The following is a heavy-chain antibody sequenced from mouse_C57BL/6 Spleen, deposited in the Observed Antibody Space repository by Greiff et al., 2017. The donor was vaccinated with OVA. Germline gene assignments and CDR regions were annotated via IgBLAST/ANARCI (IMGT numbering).Heavy chain of an antibody. CDR3: ARHYYEAMDY. CDR1: GFTFSSYS. V-gene: IGHV5-6*01. CDR2: ISSGGSYT. Sequence: VQLQQSGGDLVKPGGSLKLSCAASGFTFSSYSMPWVRQTPGKRLEWVATISSGGSYTYYPNSVKGPFTISRDKAKNTRYLQMSSLKSEDTAMYYCARHYYEAMDYWGQGTSVTVSS. D-gene: IGHD1-1*01. J-gene: IGHJ4*01.